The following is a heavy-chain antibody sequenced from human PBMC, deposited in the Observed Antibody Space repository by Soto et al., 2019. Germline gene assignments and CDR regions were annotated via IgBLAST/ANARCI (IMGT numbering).Heavy chain of an antibody. V-gene: IGHV3-30-3*01. CDR3: ARDANGMDV. CDR2: ISYDGSNK. Sequence: GGSLRLSCAASGFTFSSYAMHWVRQAPGKGLEWVAVISYDGSNKYYADSVKGRFTISRDNSKNTLYLQMSSLRAEDTAVYYCARDANGMDVWGQGTTVTVSS. CDR1: GFTFSSYA. J-gene: IGHJ6*02.